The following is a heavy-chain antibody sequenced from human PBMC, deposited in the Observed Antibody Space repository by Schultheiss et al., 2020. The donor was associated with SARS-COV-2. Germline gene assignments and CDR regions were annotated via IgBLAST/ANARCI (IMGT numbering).Heavy chain of an antibody. J-gene: IGHJ4*02. CDR3: ARGGDYDILTGYYLFDH. Sequence: GGSLRLSCAVSGLTFGNYPMGWVRQAPGKGLEWVSGIIATGRSTYYADSVKGRFTISRDNSKSTLSLQMNSLRVEDTAVYYCARGGDYDILTGYYLFDHWGQGTLVTVSS. D-gene: IGHD3-9*01. V-gene: IGHV3-23*01. CDR1: GLTFGNYP. CDR2: IIATGRST.